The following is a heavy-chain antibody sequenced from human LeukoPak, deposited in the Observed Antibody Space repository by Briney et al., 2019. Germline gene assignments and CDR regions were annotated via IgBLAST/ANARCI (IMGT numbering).Heavy chain of an antibody. V-gene: IGHV4-59*08. CDR3: ARGRSYYYGSGSYHDY. CDR1: GGSISSYY. CDR2: IYYSGST. D-gene: IGHD3-10*01. Sequence: SETLSLTCTVSGGSISSYYWSWIRQPPGKGLEWIGYIYYSGSTNYNPSLKSRVTISADTSKNQFSLKLSSVTAADTAVYYCARGRSYYYGSGSYHDYWGQGTLVTVSS. J-gene: IGHJ4*02.